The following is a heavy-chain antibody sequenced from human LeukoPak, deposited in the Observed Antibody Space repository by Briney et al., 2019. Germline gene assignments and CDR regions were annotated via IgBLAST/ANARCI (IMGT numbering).Heavy chain of an antibody. CDR2: IYYSGNT. Sequence: KPSETLSLTCTVSGGSISSYYWSWIRQPAGKGLEWIGVIYYSGNTYYTPSLKSRVTMSIDTSKNQFSLKLSSVTAADTAVYYCARGLQYYYDSSGYYYWLDYWGQGALVTVSS. J-gene: IGHJ4*02. D-gene: IGHD3-22*01. V-gene: IGHV4-59*04. CDR3: ARGLQYYYDSSGYYYWLDY. CDR1: GGSISSYY.